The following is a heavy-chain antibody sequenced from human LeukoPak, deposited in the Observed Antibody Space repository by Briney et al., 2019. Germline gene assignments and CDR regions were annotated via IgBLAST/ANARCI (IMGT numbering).Heavy chain of an antibody. CDR3: ARVTGFSGSGDY. CDR2: ISSSSSYI. V-gene: IGHV3-21*01. CDR1: GFTFSSYS. D-gene: IGHD3-10*01. J-gene: IGHJ4*02. Sequence: PGGSLRLSCAASGFTFSSYSMNWVRQAPGKGLEWVSSISSSSSYIYYADSVKGRFTISRDNAKNSLYLQMNSLRAEDTAVYYCARVTGFSGSGDYWGQGTLVTVSS.